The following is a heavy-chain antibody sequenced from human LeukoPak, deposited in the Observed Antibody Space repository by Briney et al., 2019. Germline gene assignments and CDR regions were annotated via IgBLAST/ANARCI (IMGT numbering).Heavy chain of an antibody. J-gene: IGHJ4*02. D-gene: IGHD3-10*01. CDR2: IYYTGST. CDR3: ARMSFYGSGTYSPLDY. CDR1: GGSLTSYY. V-gene: IGHV4-59*01. Sequence: SETLSLTCTVSGGSLTSYYWSWVRQPPGKSLELIGYIYYTGSTNYNPSLRGRVTISVHTPKNQFSLKLSSVTAADTAVYYCARMSFYGSGTYSPLDYWGQGTLVAVSS.